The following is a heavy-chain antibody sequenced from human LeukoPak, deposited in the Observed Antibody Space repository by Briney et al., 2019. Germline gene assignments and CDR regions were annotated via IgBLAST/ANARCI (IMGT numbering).Heavy chain of an antibody. V-gene: IGHV3-21*01. CDR3: ARAVAGP. Sequence: GGSLRLSCAASGFTVSSNYMSWVRQAPGKGLEWVSSISSSSSYIYYADSVKGRFTISRDNAKNSLYLQMNSLRAEDTAVYYCARAVAGPWSQGTLVTVSS. J-gene: IGHJ5*02. CDR1: GFTVSSNY. D-gene: IGHD6-19*01. CDR2: ISSSSSYI.